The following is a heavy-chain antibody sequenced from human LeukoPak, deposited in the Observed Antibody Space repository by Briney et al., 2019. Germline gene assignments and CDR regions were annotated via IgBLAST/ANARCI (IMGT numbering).Heavy chain of an antibody. CDR2: ISAYNGNT. V-gene: IGHV1-18*01. Sequence: ASVKVSCKASGYTFTSYGISWVRQAPGQGLEWMGWISAYNGNTNYAQKLQGRVTMTTDTSTSTTYMELRSLRSDDTAVYYCARDVWAGTYYYYCYMDVWGKGTTVTVSS. CDR1: GYTFTSYG. D-gene: IGHD3-16*01. CDR3: ARDVWAGTYYYYCYMDV. J-gene: IGHJ6*03.